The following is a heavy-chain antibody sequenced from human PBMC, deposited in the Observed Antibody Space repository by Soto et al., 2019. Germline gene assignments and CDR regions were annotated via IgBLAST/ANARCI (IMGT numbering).Heavy chain of an antibody. CDR3: AREFTSAHFNYYDY. Sequence: QVQLQESGPGLVKPSETLSLTCTVSGGSISLERFYWTWIRQPPGKGLEWIGYVSHTGATNYNPSLQSRVDISVDTSLNQFSLKLRSLPAADTAVDGCAREFTSAHFNYYDYWGQGTLVSVSA. CDR2: VSHTGAT. J-gene: IGHJ4*02. V-gene: IGHV4-61*01. CDR1: GGSISLERFY.